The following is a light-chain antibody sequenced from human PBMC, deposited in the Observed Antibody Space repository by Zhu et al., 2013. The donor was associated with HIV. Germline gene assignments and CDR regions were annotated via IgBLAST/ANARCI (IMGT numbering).Light chain of an antibody. CDR1: QSVASN. J-gene: IGKJ1*01. CDR3: QQYNNWRT. V-gene: IGKV3-15*01. Sequence: EIVLTQSPVTLSVSPGERVILSCRASQSVASNLAWYQQRPGQAPRLLIYGASTRATGVPARFSGSGSGTEFTLTVSSLQSEDFAVYYCQQYNNWRTFGQGTKVEIK. CDR2: GAS.